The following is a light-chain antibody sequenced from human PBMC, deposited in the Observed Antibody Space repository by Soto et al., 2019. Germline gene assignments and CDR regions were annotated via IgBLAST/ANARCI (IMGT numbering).Light chain of an antibody. CDR2: DAS. CDR1: QSVSSY. Sequence: EIVFTQSPATLSVSPVGRATLSCRASQSVSSYLAWYQQKPGQAPRLLIYDASNRATGIPARFSGSGSGTDFTLTISSLEPEDFAVYYCQQRSNWPWTFGQGTKVDIK. J-gene: IGKJ1*01. CDR3: QQRSNWPWT. V-gene: IGKV3-11*01.